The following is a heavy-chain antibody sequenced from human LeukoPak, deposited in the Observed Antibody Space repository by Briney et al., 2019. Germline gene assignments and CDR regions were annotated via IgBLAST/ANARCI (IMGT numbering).Heavy chain of an antibody. D-gene: IGHD2-21*01. CDR2: IGGTGTVT. CDR1: GFTFSSFA. Sequence: GGSLRLSCAASGFTFSSFAMSWVRQAPGKGLEWVSSIGGTGTVTYYGDSVKGRFTISRDNSKKTVHLEMSGLRADDTAVYYCAKDLYGDGGYCFEHWGQGTLVTVSS. J-gene: IGHJ4*02. CDR3: AKDLYGDGGYCFEH. V-gene: IGHV3-23*01.